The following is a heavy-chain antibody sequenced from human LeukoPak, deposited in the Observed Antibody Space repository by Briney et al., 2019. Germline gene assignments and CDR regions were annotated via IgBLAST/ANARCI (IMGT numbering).Heavy chain of an antibody. Sequence: SVKVSCKTSGGTFNTCALTWVRQAPGQGLEWMGTIIPMFGTQNNAQKFHGRVTISADKSTSTAYMELSSLRSEDTAVYYCARVRGTVSNWFDPWGQGTLVTVSS. CDR2: IIPMFGTQ. CDR1: GGTFNTCA. D-gene: IGHD4-17*01. V-gene: IGHV1-69*06. CDR3: ARVRGTVSNWFDP. J-gene: IGHJ5*02.